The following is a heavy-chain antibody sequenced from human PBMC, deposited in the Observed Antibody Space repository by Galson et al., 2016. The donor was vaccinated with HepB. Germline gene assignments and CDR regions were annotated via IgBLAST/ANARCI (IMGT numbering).Heavy chain of an antibody. CDR1: GFSFSNSG. CDR2: ITRSGDAT. D-gene: IGHD3-22*01. CDR3: ARVDHYVRSGFDH. V-gene: IGHV3-23*01. Sequence: SLRLSCAASGFSFSNSGMSWVRQAPGRGLEWVSGITRSGDATHYADFVKGRFTISRDNSKNTLHLYMNNLTAADTAVYYCARVDHYVRSGFDHWGQGTLVTVSS. J-gene: IGHJ4*02.